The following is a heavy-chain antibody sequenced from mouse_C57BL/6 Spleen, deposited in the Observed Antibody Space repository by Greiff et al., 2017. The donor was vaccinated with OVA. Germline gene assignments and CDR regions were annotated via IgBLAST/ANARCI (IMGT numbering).Heavy chain of an antibody. CDR1: GYTFTSYW. J-gene: IGHJ1*03. Sequence: VQLQQPGAELVKPGASVKLSCKASGYTFTSYWMQWVKQRPGQGLEWIGEIDPSDSYTNYNQKFKGKATLTVDTSSSTAYMQLSSLTSEDSAVYYCARGDQTGPGYFDVWGTGTTVTVSS. D-gene: IGHD4-1*01. CDR2: IDPSDSYT. CDR3: ARGDQTGPGYFDV. V-gene: IGHV1-50*01.